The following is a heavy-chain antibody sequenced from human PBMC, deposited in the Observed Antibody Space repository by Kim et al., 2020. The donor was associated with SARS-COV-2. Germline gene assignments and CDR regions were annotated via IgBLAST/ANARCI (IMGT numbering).Heavy chain of an antibody. CDR3: ARVGEYIVATLVDGMDA. D-gene: IGHD5-12*01. V-gene: IGHV4-31*03. Sequence: SETLSLTCTVSGGSISSGGYYWSWIRQHPGKGLEWVGYIYYSGSTYSNPSLKSRVTISVDTSKNQFSLKLSSVTAADTAVYYCARVGEYIVATLVDGMDAWGQGTTVTVSS. CDR2: IYYSGST. CDR1: GGSISSGGYY. J-gene: IGHJ6*02.